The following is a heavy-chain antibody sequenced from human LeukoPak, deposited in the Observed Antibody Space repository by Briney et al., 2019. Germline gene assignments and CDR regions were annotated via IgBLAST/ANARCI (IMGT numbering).Heavy chain of an antibody. D-gene: IGHD4-23*01. CDR1: GFTFDDYG. CDR3: AKRYGGNSGGSAFDI. J-gene: IGHJ3*02. CDR2: ISGSGGST. V-gene: IGHV3-23*01. Sequence: TGGSLRLSCAASGFTFDDYGMSWVRQAPGKGLEWVSAISGSGGSTYYADSVKGRFTISRDNSKNTLYLQMNSLRAEDTAVYYCAKRYGGNSGGSAFDIWGQGTMVTVSS.